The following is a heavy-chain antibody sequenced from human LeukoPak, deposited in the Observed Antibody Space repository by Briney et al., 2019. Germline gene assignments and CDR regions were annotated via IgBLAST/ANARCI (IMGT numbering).Heavy chain of an antibody. CDR2: IYYSGST. V-gene: IGHV4-59*01. J-gene: IGHJ4*02. Sequence: SETLSLTCTVSGGSISSYYWSWIRQPPGKGLEWIGYIYYSGSTNYNPSLKSRVTISVDTSKNQFSLKLSSVTAADTAVYYCARRFSYYDFWSGYTEYYFDYWGQGTLVTVSS. CDR1: GGSISSYY. D-gene: IGHD3-3*01. CDR3: ARRFSYYDFWSGYTEYYFDY.